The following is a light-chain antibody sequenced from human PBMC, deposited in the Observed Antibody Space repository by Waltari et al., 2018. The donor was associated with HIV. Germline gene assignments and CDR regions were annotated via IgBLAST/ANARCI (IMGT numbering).Light chain of an antibody. CDR1: SANVGNT. J-gene: IGLJ3*02. CDR3: AAWDDILSGWV. V-gene: IGLV1-47*01. Sequence: QSVLTQPTSASGTPGQRVTISCSGSSANVGNTVYWYQQLPGTAPKVLIYRDNQRPSGFPDRFSCSRSGTSASLDVSGLRSEDEANYFCAAWDDILSGWVFGGGTKLTVL. CDR2: RDN.